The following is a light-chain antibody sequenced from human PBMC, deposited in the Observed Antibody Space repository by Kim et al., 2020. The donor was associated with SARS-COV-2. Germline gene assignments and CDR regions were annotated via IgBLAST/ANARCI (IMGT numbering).Light chain of an antibody. CDR3: QSADSINYV. J-gene: IGLJ1*01. Sequence: SYELTQPPSVSVSPGQTARITCSGDALPKQYAYWYQQKPGQAPVMGIYKDSERPSGIPERFSGSSPGTTVTLTIRGVQAEDEADYYCQSADSINYV. V-gene: IGLV3-25*03. CDR1: ALPKQY. CDR2: KDS.